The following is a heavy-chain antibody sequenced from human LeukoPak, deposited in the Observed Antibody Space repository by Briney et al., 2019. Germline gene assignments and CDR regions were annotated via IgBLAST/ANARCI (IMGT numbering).Heavy chain of an antibody. CDR3: ASDREEYCSGGSCQAFDS. CDR2: ISGSGGST. V-gene: IGHV3-23*01. J-gene: IGHJ3*02. D-gene: IGHD2-15*01. CDR1: RFTFSSYA. Sequence: PGGSLRLSCAASRFTFSSYAMSGVREAPGGGLEWVSAISGSGGSTYYADSVKGRFTISRGSAKNSLYLQMNSLRAEDTAVYDCASDREEYCSGGSCQAFDSWGQGTMVTVSS.